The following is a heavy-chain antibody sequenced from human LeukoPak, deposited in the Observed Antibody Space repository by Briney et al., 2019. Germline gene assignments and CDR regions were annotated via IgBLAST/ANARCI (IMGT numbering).Heavy chain of an antibody. D-gene: IGHD2-21*01. Sequence: GASVKVSCRASGYTFVNYDINWVRQATGQGLEWVGCANTRSGATASSQKFQGRVSITSDASINTAYMELSSLRSEDTALYYCTRGRIALSWGQGTLITVSS. CDR3: TRGRIALS. CDR1: GYTFVNYD. V-gene: IGHV1-8*03. CDR2: ANTRSGAT. J-gene: IGHJ4*02.